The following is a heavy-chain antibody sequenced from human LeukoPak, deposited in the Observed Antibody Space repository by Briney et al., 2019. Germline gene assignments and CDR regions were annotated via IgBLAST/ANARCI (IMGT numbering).Heavy chain of an antibody. Sequence: PSETLSLTCTVSGGSISSYYWSWIRQPPGKGLEWIGYIYYSGSTNYNPSLKSRVTISVDTSKNQFSLKLSSVTAADTAVYYCARATGYCSSTSCPRGAGLARNYYYYMDVWGKGTTVTVSS. CDR1: GGSISSYY. J-gene: IGHJ6*03. D-gene: IGHD2-2*01. V-gene: IGHV4-59*01. CDR3: ARATGYCSSTSCPRGAGLARNYYYYMDV. CDR2: IYYSGST.